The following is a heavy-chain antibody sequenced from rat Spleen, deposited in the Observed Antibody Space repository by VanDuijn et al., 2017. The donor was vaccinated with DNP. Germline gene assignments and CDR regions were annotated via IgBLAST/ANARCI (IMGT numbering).Heavy chain of an antibody. V-gene: IGHV2-72*01. CDR3: ARHSPRRVWGNFDF. CDR1: GFSLTANG. CDR2: IWSGGST. J-gene: IGHJ1*01. Sequence: QVQLEESGPGLMQPSEALSLTCTVSGFSLTANGGGWVRTPLGKGLVWMGSIWSGGSTNYNSAVHSRLSISRDTSKSQVFLKMNSLQPEDTGTYYCARHSPRRVWGNFDFWGPGTMVTVSS. D-gene: IGHD1-11*01.